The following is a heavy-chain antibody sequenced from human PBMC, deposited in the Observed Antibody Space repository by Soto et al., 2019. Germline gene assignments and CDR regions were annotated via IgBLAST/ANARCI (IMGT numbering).Heavy chain of an antibody. Sequence: QVQLQESGPGLVKPSETLSLTCTVSGGSISSYYWSWIRQPPGKGLEWIGYIYYSGSPNYNPSLKSRVTISVDTSKNQFSLKLSSVTAADTAVYYCARTAAPPYYYGMDVWGQGTTVTVSS. CDR3: ARTAAPPYYYGMDV. CDR2: IYYSGSP. J-gene: IGHJ6*02. D-gene: IGHD2-21*02. V-gene: IGHV4-59*08. CDR1: GGSISSYY.